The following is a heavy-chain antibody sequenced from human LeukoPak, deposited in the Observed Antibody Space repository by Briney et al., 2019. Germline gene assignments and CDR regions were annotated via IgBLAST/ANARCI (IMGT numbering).Heavy chain of an antibody. CDR3: ASITMVRGVDY. CDR2: ISSSSSTI. CDR1: GFTFSNYW. Sequence: GGSLRLSCTASGFTFSNYWMNWVRQAPGKGLEWVSYISSSSSTIYYADSVKGRFTISRDNAKNSLYLQMNSLRAEDTAVYYCASITMVRGVDYWGQGTLVTVSS. D-gene: IGHD3-10*01. J-gene: IGHJ4*02. V-gene: IGHV3-48*01.